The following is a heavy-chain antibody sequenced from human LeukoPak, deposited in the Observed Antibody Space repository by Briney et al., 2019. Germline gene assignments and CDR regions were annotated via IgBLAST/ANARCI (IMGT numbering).Heavy chain of an antibody. CDR3: ARLGGYGYFDY. V-gene: IGHV4-61*01. Sequence: SETLSLTCIVSGGSISSSSYYWSWIRQPPGKGLEWIGYIYYSGSTNYNPSLKSRVTISVDTSKSQFSLKLSSVTAADTAVYYCARLGGYGYFDYWGQGTLVTVSS. CDR2: IYYSGST. CDR1: GGSISSSSYY. D-gene: IGHD5-12*01. J-gene: IGHJ4*02.